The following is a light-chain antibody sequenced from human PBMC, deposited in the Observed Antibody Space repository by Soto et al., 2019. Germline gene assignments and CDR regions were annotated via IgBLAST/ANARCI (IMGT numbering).Light chain of an antibody. CDR3: QQYGSSPYT. CDR2: GAS. CDR1: QTVSNSF. Sequence: EIVLTQSPGTLSLSPGERATLNCRASQTVSNSFLAWYRHKPGQAPTLLIYGASSRATGIPVRFSGSGSGTDFTLSISRLEPEDLAVYYCQQYGSSPYTFGQGTKLEIK. V-gene: IGKV3-20*01. J-gene: IGKJ2*01.